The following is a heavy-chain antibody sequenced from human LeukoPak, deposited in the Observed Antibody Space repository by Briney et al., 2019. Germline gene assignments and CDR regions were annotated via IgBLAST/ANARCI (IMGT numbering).Heavy chain of an antibody. CDR2: IIPIFGTA. V-gene: IGHV1-69*05. D-gene: IGHD4-17*01. CDR1: GGTFISYA. Sequence: ASVKVSCKASGGTFISYAISWVRQAPGQGLEWMGGIIPIFGTANYAQKLQGRVTMTTDTSTSTAYMELRSLRSDDTAVYYCARDLYGDPLWNWGQGTLVTVSS. CDR3: ARDLYGDPLWN. J-gene: IGHJ4*02.